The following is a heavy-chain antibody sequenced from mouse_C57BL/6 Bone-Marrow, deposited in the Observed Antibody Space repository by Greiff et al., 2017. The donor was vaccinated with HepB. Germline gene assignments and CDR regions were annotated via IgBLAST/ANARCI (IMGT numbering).Heavy chain of an antibody. Sequence: EVQVVESGGGLVQPGGSMKLSCVASGFTFSNYWMNWVRQSPEKGLEWVAQIRLKSDNYATHYAESVKGRFTISRDDSKSSVYLQMNNLRAEDTGIYYCTGSNFWFAYWGQGTLVTVSA. CDR3: TGSNFWFAY. CDR2: IRLKSDNYAT. J-gene: IGHJ3*01. V-gene: IGHV6-3*01. CDR1: GFTFSNYW.